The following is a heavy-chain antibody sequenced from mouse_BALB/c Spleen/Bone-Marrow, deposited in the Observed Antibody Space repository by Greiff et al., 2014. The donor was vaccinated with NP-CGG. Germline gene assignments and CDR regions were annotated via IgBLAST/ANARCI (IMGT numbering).Heavy chain of an antibody. Sequence: EVMLVESGGGLVKPGGSLKLSCTASGFIFSDYYMYWVRQTPEKGLEWVAAISDGGSYTYYPDSVKGRFTISRDNAKNNLYLQMSSLKSEDTAMYYCARSGEKYGAMDYWGQGTSVTVSS. V-gene: IGHV5-4*02. D-gene: IGHD1-1*02. J-gene: IGHJ4*01. CDR2: ISDGGSYT. CDR3: ARSGEKYGAMDY. CDR1: GFIFSDYY.